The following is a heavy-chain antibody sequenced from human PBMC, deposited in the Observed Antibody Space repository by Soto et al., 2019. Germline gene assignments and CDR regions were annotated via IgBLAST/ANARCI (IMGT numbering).Heavy chain of an antibody. D-gene: IGHD2-15*01. CDR1: GTSVTSGDYS. CDR3: ARYSGPAPRFDP. Sequence: QESGSRLVSPSETLSLTCTVSGTSVTSGDYSWAWVRQTPAKGLEWIGYMYHTGSSYYNPSLKRRITMSFDTSHTRIFLTLPSMTAADTAVYYCARYSGPAPRFDPWGQVTLFTVSS. V-gene: IGHV4-30-2*01. J-gene: IGHJ5*02. CDR2: MYHTGSS.